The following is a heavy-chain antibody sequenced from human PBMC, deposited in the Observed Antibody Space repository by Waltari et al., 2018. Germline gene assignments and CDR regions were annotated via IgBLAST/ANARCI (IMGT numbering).Heavy chain of an antibody. CDR3: AKAPRPWIQLWLLDY. CDR1: GFTFSSYA. J-gene: IGHJ4*02. CDR2: ISGSGGST. V-gene: IGHV3-23*01. D-gene: IGHD5-18*01. Sequence: EVQLLESGGGLVQPGGSLRPSCAASGFTFSSYAMSWVRQAPGKGLEWVSAISGSGGSTYYADSVKGRFTISRDNSKNTLYLQMNSLRAEDTAVYYCAKAPRPWIQLWLLDYWGQGTLVTVSS.